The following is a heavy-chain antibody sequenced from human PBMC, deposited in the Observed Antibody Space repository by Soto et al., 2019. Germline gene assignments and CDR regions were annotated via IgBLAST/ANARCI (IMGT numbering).Heavy chain of an antibody. D-gene: IGHD3-22*01. V-gene: IGHV5-51*01. CDR3: ARGDSSGFSYFDY. Sequence: GESLKISFKASGYPFTTYWIGWVRQTPGKGLEWMGIIYPGGSDTRYSPSFQGQITISAEKSTTTAYLQWSSLKASDTAMSYCARGDSSGFSYFDYWDQGTLVTVSS. J-gene: IGHJ4*02. CDR1: GYPFTTYW. CDR2: IYPGGSDT.